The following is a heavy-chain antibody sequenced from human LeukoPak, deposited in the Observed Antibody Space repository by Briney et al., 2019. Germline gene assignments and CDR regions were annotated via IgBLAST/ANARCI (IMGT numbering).Heavy chain of an antibody. J-gene: IGHJ4*02. CDR2: INLYTGGT. Sequence: ASVKVSCKASGYTFTDSYMHWVRQAPGHGLKWMGWINLYTGGTDYAHKFQGRVTMTSDTSISTAYMELSRLRSDDTAIFYCARGRGMGFLEWLLLDSWGQGTLVTVSS. CDR1: GYTFTDSY. CDR3: ARGRGMGFLEWLLLDS. V-gene: IGHV1-2*02. D-gene: IGHD3-3*01.